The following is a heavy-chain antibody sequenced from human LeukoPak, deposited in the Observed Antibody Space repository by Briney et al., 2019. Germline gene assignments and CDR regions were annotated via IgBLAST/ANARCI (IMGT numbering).Heavy chain of an antibody. D-gene: IGHD1-26*01. J-gene: IGHJ6*02. CDR1: GFIFKSYG. V-gene: IGHV3-23*05. CDR3: AHLVWEYVGGLDV. CDR2: IYTNGRT. Sequence: PGGSLRLSCVASGFIFKSYGMNWVRQAPGKGLEWVSGIYTNGRTRYADSVNGRFTISRDNSKNTLFLQMHSLRVEDTAMYYCAHLVWEYVGGLDVWGQGTTVTVSS.